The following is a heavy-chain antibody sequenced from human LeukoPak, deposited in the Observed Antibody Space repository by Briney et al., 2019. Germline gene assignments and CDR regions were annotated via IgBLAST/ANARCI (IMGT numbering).Heavy chain of an antibody. V-gene: IGHV3-74*01. CDR1: GFTFRSSW. CDR2: INSDGSTT. D-gene: IGHD1-26*01. Sequence: GGSLRLSYAASGFTFRSSWIHWVRQVPGKALVCVSRINSDGSTTNYADSVKGRFTISRDNAKNTLYLQMNSLKTEDTAVYYCTTGSAKMGASSGLELDYWGQGTLVTVSS. J-gene: IGHJ4*02. CDR3: TTGSAKMGASSGLELDY.